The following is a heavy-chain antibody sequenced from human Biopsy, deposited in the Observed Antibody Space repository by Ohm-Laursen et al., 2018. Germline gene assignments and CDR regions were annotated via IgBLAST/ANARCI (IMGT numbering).Heavy chain of an antibody. CDR3: ARDRYYGSESYYSHYNMNV. V-gene: IGHV3-33*01. Sequence: SLRLSCAAFGFTFSSYGIHWVRQAPGKGLEWVAVIWYDGGNKYSADSVKGRFSISRDNSKNTVYLQMNSLRAADTAVYYCARDRYYGSESYYSHYNMNVWGQGTTVSVSS. D-gene: IGHD3-10*01. CDR2: IWYDGGNK. CDR1: GFTFSSYG. J-gene: IGHJ6*02.